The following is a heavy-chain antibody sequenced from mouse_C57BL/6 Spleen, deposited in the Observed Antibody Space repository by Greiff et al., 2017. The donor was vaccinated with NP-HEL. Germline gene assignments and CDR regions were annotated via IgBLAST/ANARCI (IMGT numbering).Heavy chain of an antibody. CDR1: GFTFSSYG. D-gene: IGHD3-2*02. J-gene: IGHJ3*01. Sequence: VQLQQSGGDLVKPGGSLKLSCAASGFTFSSYGMSWVRQTPDKRLEWVATISSGGSYTYYPDSVKGRFTISRDNAKNTLYLQMSSLKSEDTAMYYCARPLDSSGYRFAYWGQGTLVTVSA. CDR3: ARPLDSSGYRFAY. CDR2: ISSGGSYT. V-gene: IGHV5-6*01.